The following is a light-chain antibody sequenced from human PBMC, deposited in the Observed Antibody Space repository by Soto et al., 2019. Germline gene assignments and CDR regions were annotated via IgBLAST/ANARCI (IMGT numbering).Light chain of an antibody. Sequence: DIQMTQSPSTLSASVGDRVTITCRASQSISSWLAWYQQKPGKAPKLLIYDASSLESGVPSRFSGSGSGTEFTLTISSLHPDDFATYYCQQYNRYPLTCGGGTKVEIK. J-gene: IGKJ4*01. V-gene: IGKV1-5*01. CDR3: QQYNRYPLT. CDR2: DAS. CDR1: QSISSW.